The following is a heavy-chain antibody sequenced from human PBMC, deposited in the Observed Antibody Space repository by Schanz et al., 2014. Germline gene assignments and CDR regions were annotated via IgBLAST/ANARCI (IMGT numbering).Heavy chain of an antibody. Sequence: QLQLQESGPGLVKPSETLSLTCTVSGGSISSSSYYWGWIRQPPGKGLEWIGSIYYSGSTYYNPSLNGRVTISVDPPKTQFSLKLSSVTAADTAVYYCARDWVVPAAIGEGNWNYDNWGQGTLVTVSS. CDR1: GGSISSSSYY. D-gene: IGHD2-2*02. CDR2: IYYSGST. V-gene: IGHV4-39*07. CDR3: ARDWVVPAAIGEGNWNYDN. J-gene: IGHJ4*02.